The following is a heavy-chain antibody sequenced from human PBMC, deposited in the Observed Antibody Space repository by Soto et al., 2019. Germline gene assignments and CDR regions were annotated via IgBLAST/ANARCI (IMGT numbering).Heavy chain of an antibody. CDR1: GFNFNNYG. CDR2: VSKSDYT. CDR3: AREDSIIIPAVSDF. D-gene: IGHD2-2*01. Sequence: LGGSLRLSCEVSGFNFNNYGINWVRQAPGKGLEWVSSVSKSDYTYYSDSVKGRFTISRDNAKNSVSLQMNTLRAEDTAVYYCAREDSIIIPAVSDFWGQGTLVTVSS. J-gene: IGHJ4*02. V-gene: IGHV3-21*01.